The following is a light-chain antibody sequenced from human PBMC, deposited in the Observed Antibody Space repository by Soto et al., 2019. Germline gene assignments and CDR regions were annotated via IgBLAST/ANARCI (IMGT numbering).Light chain of an antibody. V-gene: IGKV1-5*03. CDR1: QSISTW. J-gene: IGKJ1*01. CDR3: QQYNSYWT. Sequence: GDXXTITCRASQSISTWLAWYQQKPGKAPKLLIYKASSLESGVPSRFSGSGSGTEFTLTISSLQPDDFATYYCQQYNSYWTFGQGTKVEIK. CDR2: KAS.